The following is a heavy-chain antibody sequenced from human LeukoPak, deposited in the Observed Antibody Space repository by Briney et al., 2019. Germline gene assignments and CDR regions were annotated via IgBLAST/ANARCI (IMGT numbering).Heavy chain of an antibody. V-gene: IGHV3-23*01. CDR2: ISSSGSTT. J-gene: IGHJ6*02. D-gene: IGHD3-16*01. CDR3: AKDGGLRSRYNYYYYGMDV. CDR1: GFTFSNYE. Sequence: PGGSLRLSCAASGFTFSNYEMNWVRQAPGKGLEWVSYISSSGSTTYYADSVKGRFTISRDNSKNTLYLQMNSLRAEDTAVYYCAKDGGLRSRYNYYYYGMDVWGQGTTVTVSS.